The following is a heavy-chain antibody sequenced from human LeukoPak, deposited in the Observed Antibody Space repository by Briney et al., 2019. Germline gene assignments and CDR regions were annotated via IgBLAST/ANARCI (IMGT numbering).Heavy chain of an antibody. D-gene: IGHD1-7*01. J-gene: IGHJ4*02. Sequence: SETLSLTCTVSGGSISTYYGNWIRQAPGKGLEWIGYIYYSGSTNYNPSLKSRVTMSVDTSKNQFSLKLSSVTAADTAVYYCAREDITGTASYFDYWGQGTLVTVSS. CDR1: GGSISTYY. CDR3: AREDITGTASYFDY. V-gene: IGHV4-59*01. CDR2: IYYSGST.